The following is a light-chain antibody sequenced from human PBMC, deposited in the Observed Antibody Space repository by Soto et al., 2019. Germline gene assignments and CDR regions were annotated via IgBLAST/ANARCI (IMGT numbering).Light chain of an antibody. CDR3: QWYNTGPPDT. CDR2: AAS. V-gene: IGKV1-27*01. Sequence: DIQMTQSPSSLSASVGDRVTITCRASQGISNYLAWYQQKPGKAPKLLIYAASTLLSGVPSRFSGSGSGKDFTLTISSLQPEDVATYYCQWYNTGPPDTFGQGTKLEIK. J-gene: IGKJ2*01. CDR1: QGISNY.